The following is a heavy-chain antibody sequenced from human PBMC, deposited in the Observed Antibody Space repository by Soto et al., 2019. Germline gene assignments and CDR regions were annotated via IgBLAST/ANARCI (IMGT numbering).Heavy chain of an antibody. CDR3: ARQGGGSSGSEYRYFDS. V-gene: IGHV1-69*01. Sequence: QVQLVQSGAEVKKPGSSVKVSCKASGGTFSSYAISWVRQAPGQGLEWMGGIIPIFGTANYAQKFQGRVRFPGEESTSTAYMERRGLNSEETAVYFCARQGGGSSGSEYRYFDSWGRGTLVTVSS. CDR1: GGTFSSYA. J-gene: IGHJ4*02. CDR2: IIPIFGTA. D-gene: IGHD5-12*01.